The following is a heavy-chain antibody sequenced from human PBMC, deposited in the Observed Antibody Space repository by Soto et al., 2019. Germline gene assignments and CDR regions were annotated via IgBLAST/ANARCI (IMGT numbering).Heavy chain of an antibody. Sequence: GESLKISCKGSGYSFTSYWIGWVRQMPGKGLEWMGIIYPGDSNTRYSPSFQGQVTISADKSISTAYLQWSSLKASDTAMYYCARLVSAAATSSNYYYYGMDVWGQGTTVTVSS. D-gene: IGHD2-15*01. CDR3: ARLVSAAATSSNYYYYGMDV. J-gene: IGHJ6*02. CDR2: IYPGDSNT. CDR1: GYSFTSYW. V-gene: IGHV5-51*01.